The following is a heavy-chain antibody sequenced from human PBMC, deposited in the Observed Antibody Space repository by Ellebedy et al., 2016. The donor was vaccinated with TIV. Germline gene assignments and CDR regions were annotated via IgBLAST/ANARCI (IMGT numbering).Heavy chain of an antibody. CDR2: IRYDGSNK. V-gene: IGHV3-30*02. Sequence: GESLKISCAASGFTFSSYGMHWVRQAPGKGLEWVAFIRYDGSNKYYADSVKGRFTISRDNSKNTLYLQMNSLRAEDTAVYYCARADYDILTGLDYWGQGTLVTVSS. CDR3: ARADYDILTGLDY. D-gene: IGHD3-9*01. CDR1: GFTFSSYG. J-gene: IGHJ4*02.